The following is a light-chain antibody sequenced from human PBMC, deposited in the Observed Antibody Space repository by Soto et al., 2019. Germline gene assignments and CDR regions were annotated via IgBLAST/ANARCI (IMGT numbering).Light chain of an antibody. J-gene: IGKJ1*01. V-gene: IGKV3-20*01. CDR2: GAS. Sequence: ELVLTQSPGTLSFSPGERAILSCRASQSISSSYLAWYQQKPGQAPRLLIYGASSRATVIPERFSGSGSGTDFTLTISRLEPEDFAVYYCQQYGISPRTFGQGTKVEIK. CDR1: QSISSSY. CDR3: QQYGISPRT.